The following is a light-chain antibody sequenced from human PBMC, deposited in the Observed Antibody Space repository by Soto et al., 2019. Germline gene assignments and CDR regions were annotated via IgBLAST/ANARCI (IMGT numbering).Light chain of an antibody. Sequence: DIQMTQSPSSLSVSVGDRVTITCRASQNINNFLNWYQQKPGNAPKLLISAASTLQTGVPSRFSGGGSGTDFSLTISSLHPGDVASYYCQQSYRTPWTFGQGTRVEIK. V-gene: IGKV1-39*01. CDR1: QNINNF. J-gene: IGKJ1*01. CDR3: QQSYRTPWT. CDR2: AAS.